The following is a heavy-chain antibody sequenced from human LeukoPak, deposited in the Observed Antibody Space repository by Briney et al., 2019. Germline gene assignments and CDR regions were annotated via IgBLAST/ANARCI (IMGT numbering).Heavy chain of an antibody. Sequence: SVKVSCKASGGTFSSYAISWVRQAPGQGLEWMGRIIPILGIANYAQKFQGRVTITAGKSTSTAYMELSSLRSEDTAVYYCARGGAGYSSSWYQTGFDYWGQGTLVTVSS. V-gene: IGHV1-69*04. CDR2: IIPILGIA. CDR1: GGTFSSYA. CDR3: ARGGAGYSSSWYQTGFDY. D-gene: IGHD6-13*01. J-gene: IGHJ4*02.